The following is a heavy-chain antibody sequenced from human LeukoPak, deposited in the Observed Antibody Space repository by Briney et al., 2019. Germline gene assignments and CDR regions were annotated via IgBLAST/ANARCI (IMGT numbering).Heavy chain of an antibody. CDR2: NSYSGTT. CDR1: GGSISSYY. D-gene: IGHD3-22*01. V-gene: IGHV4-39*07. Sequence: SETLSLTCTVSGGSISSYYWGWIRQPPGKGLEWIGSNSYSGTTYYNPSLKSRVTISLNMSKNQFSLKLTSVTAADTAVYYCARASRPGGDTSGYDFDYWGQGTLVTVSS. J-gene: IGHJ4*02. CDR3: ARASRPGGDTSGYDFDY.